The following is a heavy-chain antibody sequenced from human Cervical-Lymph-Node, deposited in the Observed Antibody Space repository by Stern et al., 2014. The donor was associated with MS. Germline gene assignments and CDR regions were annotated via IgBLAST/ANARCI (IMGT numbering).Heavy chain of an antibody. Sequence: QVQLVQSGAEVKKPGASVKVSCKASGYTFVDYYIHWVRQAPGQRPEWMGWINPKNGGTNNVQKFQGRVIMTLDMSSSTVYLDVSSLTSEDTAIYYCARDHGGAILAVVTPGDHWGQGTLVTVSS. V-gene: IGHV1-2*02. CDR3: ARDHGGAILAVVTPGDH. J-gene: IGHJ1*01. CDR2: INPKNGGT. CDR1: GYTFVDYY. D-gene: IGHD4-23*01.